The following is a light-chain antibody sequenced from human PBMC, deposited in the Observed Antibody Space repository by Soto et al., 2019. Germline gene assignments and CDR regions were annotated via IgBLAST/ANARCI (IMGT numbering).Light chain of an antibody. CDR2: GAS. CDR1: QSVSSY. CDR3: QQYGSSPIT. V-gene: IGKV3-20*01. J-gene: IGKJ1*01. Sequence: EIVFTQSPATLSLSPVERATLSCRASQSVSSYLAWYQQKPGQAPRLLISGASSRATGIPDRFSGSGFGTDFTLTISRLEPEDFAVYYCQQYGSSPITFGQGTKVDIK.